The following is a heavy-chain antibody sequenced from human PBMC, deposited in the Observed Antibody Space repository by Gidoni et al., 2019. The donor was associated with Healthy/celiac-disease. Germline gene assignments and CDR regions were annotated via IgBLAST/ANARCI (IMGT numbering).Heavy chain of an antibody. CDR2: IKHSGST. J-gene: IGHJ4*02. Sequence: QVQLQQWGAGLLKPSETLSLTCAVYGGSFSGYYWSWIRQPPGKGLELIGEIKHSGSTNYNSSLKSRVTISVDTSKNQFSLKRSPVTAADTAVYYGATAKRALRRPFDYWGQGTLVTVSS. D-gene: IGHD6-6*01. CDR3: ATAKRALRRPFDY. V-gene: IGHV4-34*01. CDR1: GGSFSGYY.